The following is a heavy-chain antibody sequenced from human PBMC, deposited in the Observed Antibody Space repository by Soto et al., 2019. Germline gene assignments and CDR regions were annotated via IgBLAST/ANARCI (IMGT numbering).Heavy chain of an antibody. D-gene: IGHD2-21*02. J-gene: IGHJ4*02. CDR2: TNTDGRRT. CDR1: GFTFSSYA. Sequence: PGGSLRLACRASGFTFSSYAMIWVLQAPGKELVWVSHTNTDGRRTNYADSVKGRFTISRDNAKDTLYLQMNSLRAEDTAVYYCTRSFCGGDCYSGDYWGQGTLVTVSS. CDR3: TRSFCGGDCYSGDY. V-gene: IGHV3-74*01.